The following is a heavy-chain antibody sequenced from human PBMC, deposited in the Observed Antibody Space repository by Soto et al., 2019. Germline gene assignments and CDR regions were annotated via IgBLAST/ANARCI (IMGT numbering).Heavy chain of an antibody. CDR2: IYYSGST. CDR1: GGSISSSSYY. Sequence: SETLSLTCTVSGGSISSSSYYWSWIRQPPGKGLEWIGYIYYSGSTNYNPSLKSRVTISVDTSKNQFSLKLSSVTAADTAVYYCARGITFFGVVWEYNWFAPWGQGTLVTVSS. CDR3: ARGITFFGVVWEYNWFAP. V-gene: IGHV4-61*01. J-gene: IGHJ5*02. D-gene: IGHD3-3*01.